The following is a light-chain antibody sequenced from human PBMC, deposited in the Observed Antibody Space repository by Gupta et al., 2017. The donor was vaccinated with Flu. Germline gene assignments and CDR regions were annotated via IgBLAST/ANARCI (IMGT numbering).Light chain of an antibody. Sequence: EIVMTPASASLSVSPGERATPSCRASHSISSNLAWYQQKPCQAPRRLIYGASTRATGVPARFSGSGSGTEFTLTISSLQAEDFAVYYCQQYNNWLSLTFGPGTKVDIK. CDR2: GAS. V-gene: IGKV3-15*01. CDR3: QQYNNWLSLT. J-gene: IGKJ3*01. CDR1: HSISSN.